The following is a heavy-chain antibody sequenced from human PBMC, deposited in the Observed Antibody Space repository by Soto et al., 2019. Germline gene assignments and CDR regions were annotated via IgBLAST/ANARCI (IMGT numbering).Heavy chain of an antibody. Sequence: ASVKVSCKASGYTFTSYYMHWVRQAPGQGLEWMGIINPSGGSTSYAQKFRGRVTMTRDTSTSTVYMELSSLRSEDTAVYYCARVGGWDYYFDYWGQGTLVTVSS. D-gene: IGHD6-19*01. CDR2: INPSGGST. V-gene: IGHV1-46*01. J-gene: IGHJ4*02. CDR3: ARVGGWDYYFDY. CDR1: GYTFTSYY.